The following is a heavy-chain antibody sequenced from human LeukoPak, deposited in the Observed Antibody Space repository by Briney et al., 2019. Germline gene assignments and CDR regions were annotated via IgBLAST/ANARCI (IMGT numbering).Heavy chain of an antibody. CDR1: GGSFSGYY. CDR2: IDTSGST. Sequence: PSETLSLTCAVYGGSFSGYYWSWIRQPAGKGLEWIGRIDTSGSTYYNPSLKSRVTISVDTSKNQFSLKLSSVTAADTAVYYCARVPGGALNWFDPWGQGTLVTVSS. D-gene: IGHD1-1*01. J-gene: IGHJ5*02. V-gene: IGHV4-59*10. CDR3: ARVPGGALNWFDP.